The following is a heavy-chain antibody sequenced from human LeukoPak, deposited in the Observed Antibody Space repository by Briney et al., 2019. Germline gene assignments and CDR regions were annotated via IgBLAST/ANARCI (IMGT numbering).Heavy chain of an antibody. CDR2: ISSSSSYL. Sequence: GGSLRLSCAASGFTFSSYSMNWVRQAPGKGLEWVSSISSSSSYLYYADSVKGRFTISRDNAKNSLYLQMNSLRAEDTAVYYCARDGSGYYGSGNFDYWGQGTLVTVSS. D-gene: IGHD3-10*01. CDR1: GFTFSSYS. CDR3: ARDGSGYYGSGNFDY. J-gene: IGHJ4*02. V-gene: IGHV3-21*01.